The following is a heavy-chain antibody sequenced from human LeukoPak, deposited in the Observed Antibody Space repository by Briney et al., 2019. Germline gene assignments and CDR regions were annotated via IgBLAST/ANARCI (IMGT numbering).Heavy chain of an antibody. D-gene: IGHD6-19*01. Sequence: GGSLRLSCAASGFTFSNAWMSWVRQAPGKGLEWVGRIKSKTDGGTTDYAAPVKGRFNISRDDSKNTLYLQMNSRKTEDTAVYYCTTEGQQWLGEPWMVYWGQGTLVTVSS. V-gene: IGHV3-15*01. CDR3: TTEGQQWLGEPWMVY. CDR2: IKSKTDGGTT. CDR1: GFTFSNAW. J-gene: IGHJ4*02.